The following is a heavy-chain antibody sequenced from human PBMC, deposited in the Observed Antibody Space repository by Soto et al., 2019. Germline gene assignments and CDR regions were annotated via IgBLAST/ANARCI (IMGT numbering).Heavy chain of an antibody. Sequence: QVQLVQSGAEVKKPGASVKVSCKASGYTFTSYGISWVXXXXXXXXXXMGWISAYNGNTNYAQKLQGRVTMTTDTXXXXXXXXXXXXXXXXXXXXXXXXXXXXXXXXXXFDPWGQGTLVTVSS. CDR1: GYTFTSYG. CDR3: XXXXXXXXXXXXFDP. CDR2: ISAYNGNT. V-gene: IGHV1-18*01. J-gene: IGHJ5*02.